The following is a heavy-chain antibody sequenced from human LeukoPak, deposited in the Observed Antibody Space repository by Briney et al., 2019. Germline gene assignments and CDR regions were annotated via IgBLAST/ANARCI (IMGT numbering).Heavy chain of an antibody. J-gene: IGHJ5*02. CDR2: IYYSGST. V-gene: IGHV4-31*03. CDR1: GGPISSGGYY. D-gene: IGHD2-2*02. CDR3: ARDLGHEYCSSTSCYTAHWFDP. Sequence: NPSETLSLTCTVSGGPISSGGYYWSWIRQHPGKGLEWIGYIYYSGSTYYNPSLKSRVTISVDTSKNQFSLKLSSVTAADTAVYYCARDLGHEYCSSTSCYTAHWFDPWGQGTLVTVSS.